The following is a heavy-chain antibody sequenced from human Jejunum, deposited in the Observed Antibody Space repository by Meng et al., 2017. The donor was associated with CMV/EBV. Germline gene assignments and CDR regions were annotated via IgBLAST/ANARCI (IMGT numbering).Heavy chain of an antibody. CDR1: GFSFSAAH. CDR2: VSFDGGIQ. Sequence: SCVASGFSFSAAHMYWVRQAPAKGLEWVATVSFDGGIQNYADSVKGRFTVSGDNSKNTLFLQMDSLRAEDTAVYYCTKSNYAWSFDYWGKGTLVTVSS. V-gene: IGHV3-30*18. J-gene: IGHJ4*02. CDR3: TKSNYAWSFDY. D-gene: IGHD4-11*01.